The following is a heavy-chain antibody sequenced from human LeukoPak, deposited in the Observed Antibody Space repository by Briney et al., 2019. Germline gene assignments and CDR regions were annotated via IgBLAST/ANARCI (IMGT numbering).Heavy chain of an antibody. CDR1: GGSISSYY. J-gene: IGHJ6*03. CDR2: IYYSGST. Sequence: SETLSLTCTVSGGSISSYYWSWIRQPPGKGLEWTGYIYYSGSTNYNPSLKSRVTISVDTSKNQFSLKLSSVTAADTAVYYCARVGTVPAATWYYYYYYMDVWGKGTTVTVSS. CDR3: ARVGTVPAATWYYYYYYMDV. V-gene: IGHV4-59*01. D-gene: IGHD2-2*01.